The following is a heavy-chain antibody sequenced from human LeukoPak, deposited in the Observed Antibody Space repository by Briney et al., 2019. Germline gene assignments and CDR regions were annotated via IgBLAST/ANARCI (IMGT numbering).Heavy chain of an antibody. J-gene: IGHJ1*01. Sequence: GASVTVSCKASGCTFTTYAMHWVRQAPGQRLEWMGYINGGNGDTKYSQNFQGRVTITKDTAATTAYIELTSLRSEDTAVYYCARGEVAQYFQHWGQGTRVTVSS. D-gene: IGHD1-26*01. CDR1: GCTFTTYA. V-gene: IGHV1-3*01. CDR3: ARGEVAQYFQH. CDR2: INGGNGDT.